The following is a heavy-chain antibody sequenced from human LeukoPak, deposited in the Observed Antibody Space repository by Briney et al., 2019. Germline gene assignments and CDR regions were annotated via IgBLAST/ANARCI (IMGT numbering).Heavy chain of an antibody. V-gene: IGHV1-2*02. CDR3: ARVGLCSSTSCYLSYYYYYMDV. J-gene: IGHJ6*03. Sequence: ASVKVSCKASGYTFTDYYLHWVRQAPGQGLEWMAWINPNSGGTNYAQKLQGRVTMTTDTSTSTAYMELRSLRSDDTAVYYCARVGLCSSTSCYLSYYYYYMDVWGKGTTVTVSS. CDR1: GYTFTDYY. D-gene: IGHD2-2*01. CDR2: INPNSGGT.